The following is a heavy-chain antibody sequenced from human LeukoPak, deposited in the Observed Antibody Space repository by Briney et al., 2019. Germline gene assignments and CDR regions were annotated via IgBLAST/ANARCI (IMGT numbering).Heavy chain of an antibody. D-gene: IGHD1-26*01. CDR2: IIPIFGIA. CDR3: ASISGSLGGYFDY. J-gene: IGHJ4*02. Sequence: SVKVSCKAAGGTFSSYAISWVRQAPGQGLEWMGRIIPIFGIANYAQKFQGRVTITADKSTSTAYMELSSLRSEDTAVYYCASISGSLGGYFDYWGQGTLVTVSS. V-gene: IGHV1-69*04. CDR1: GGTFSSYA.